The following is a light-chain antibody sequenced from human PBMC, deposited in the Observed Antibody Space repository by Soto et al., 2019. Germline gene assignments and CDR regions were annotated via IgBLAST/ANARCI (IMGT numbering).Light chain of an antibody. CDR1: QSVSSTF. V-gene: IGKV3-20*01. J-gene: IGKJ1*01. CDR2: GAS. Sequence: EIVLTQSPGSLSLSPGERATLSCRASQSVSSTFFAWYQQRPGQAPRLLMYGASSMATGIPERFSGSGSGTDFTLTISRLEPEDFAVYYCQQFDSSVTFGQGNKVEIK. CDR3: QQFDSSVT.